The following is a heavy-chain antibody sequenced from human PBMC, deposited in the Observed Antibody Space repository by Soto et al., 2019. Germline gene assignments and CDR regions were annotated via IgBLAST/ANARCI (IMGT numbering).Heavy chain of an antibody. J-gene: IGHJ4*02. D-gene: IGHD2-15*01. Sequence: RKAPGKGLEWVSSISSSSSYIYYAASVKGRFTISRDNAKNSLYLQMNSLRAEDPAVYCCVRLIRLQADFDYCGQAPLATVPS. V-gene: IGHV3-21*01. CDR2: ISSSSSYI. CDR3: VRLIRLQADFDY.